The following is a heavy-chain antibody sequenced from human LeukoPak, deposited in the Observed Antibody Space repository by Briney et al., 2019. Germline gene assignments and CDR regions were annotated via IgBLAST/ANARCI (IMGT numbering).Heavy chain of an antibody. J-gene: IGHJ4*02. V-gene: IGHV3-48*01. CDR3: AKDRLLWFGELLSSLGDFDY. Sequence: GGSLRLSCAASGFTFSSYSMNWVRQAPGKGLEWVSYISSSSSTIYYADSVKGRFTISRDNSKNTLYLQMNSLRAEDTAVYYCAKDRLLWFGELLSSLGDFDYWGQGTLVTVSS. CDR1: GFTFSSYS. D-gene: IGHD3-10*01. CDR2: ISSSSSTI.